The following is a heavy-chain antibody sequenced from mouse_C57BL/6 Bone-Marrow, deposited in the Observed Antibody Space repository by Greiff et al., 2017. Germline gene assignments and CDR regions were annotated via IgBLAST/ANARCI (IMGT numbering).Heavy chain of an antibody. CDR1: GYSFTGYY. Sequence: EVKLQESGPELVKPGASVKISCKASGYSFTGYYMNWVKQSPEKSLEWIGEINPSTGGTTYNQKFKAKATLTVDKSSSTAYMQLKSLTSEDSAVYYCARWRAVVATGDYWGQGTSVTVSS. CDR3: ARWRAVVATGDY. V-gene: IGHV1-42*01. CDR2: INPSTGGT. J-gene: IGHJ4*01. D-gene: IGHD1-1*01.